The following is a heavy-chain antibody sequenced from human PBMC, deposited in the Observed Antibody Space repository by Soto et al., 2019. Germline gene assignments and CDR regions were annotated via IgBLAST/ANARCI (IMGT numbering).Heavy chain of an antibody. V-gene: IGHV4-59*01. Sequence: QVQLQESGPGLVKPSETLSLTCTVSGGSISSYYWSWIRQPPGKGLEWIGYIYYSGSTNYNPSLKSRVTISVDTSKNQFSLKLSSVTAADTAVYYCARGSIRYYGSGSYYNPQAYYYYYGMDVW. J-gene: IGHJ6*01. D-gene: IGHD3-10*01. CDR3: ARGSIRYYGSGSYYNPQAYYYYYGMDV. CDR1: GGSISSYY. CDR2: IYYSGST.